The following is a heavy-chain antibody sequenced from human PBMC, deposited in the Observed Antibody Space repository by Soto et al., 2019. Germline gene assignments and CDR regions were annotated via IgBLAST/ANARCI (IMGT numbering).Heavy chain of an antibody. J-gene: IGHJ4*02. CDR2: INHSVST. CDR1: CGSFRGYY. D-gene: IGHD2-8*02. V-gene: IGHV4-34*01. Sequence: KPSETLSLTCAVYCGSFRGYYWTWIRQPPGTGLDCIGEINHSVSTNXXPSLKSRXXISVDTSKNHVCLKLTSVTAAYTAVYYCARDKITGLFDYWCQGTLVTVSS. CDR3: ARDKITGLFDY.